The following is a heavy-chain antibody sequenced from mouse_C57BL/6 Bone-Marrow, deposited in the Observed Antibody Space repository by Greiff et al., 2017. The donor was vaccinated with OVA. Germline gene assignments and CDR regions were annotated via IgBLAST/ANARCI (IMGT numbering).Heavy chain of an antibody. Sequence: EVMLVESGGDLVKPGGSLKLSCAASGFTFSSYGMSWVRQTPDKRLEWVATISSGGSYTYYPDSVKGRFTISRDNAKNTLYLQMSSLKSEDTAMYYCARRRTGSFAYWGQGTLVTVSA. CDR2: ISSGGSYT. CDR1: GFTFSSYG. V-gene: IGHV5-6*01. J-gene: IGHJ3*01. CDR3: ARRRTGSFAY. D-gene: IGHD4-1*01.